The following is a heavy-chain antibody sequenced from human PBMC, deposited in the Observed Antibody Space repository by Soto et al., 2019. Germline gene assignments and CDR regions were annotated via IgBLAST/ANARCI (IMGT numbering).Heavy chain of an antibody. D-gene: IGHD6-25*01. CDR3: AREGGSETLQPSYNWFDT. CDR2: INANNGGA. Sequence: QVQLVQSGAEVKKPGASVKVSCKASGYTFTDYHIHWVRQAPGQGLEFMGWINANNGGAGSAQQFQGMVTVTRDTSITTVYIELSNLRSDDTAVYYCAREGGSETLQPSYNWFDTWGQGTLVTVSS. V-gene: IGHV1-2*02. J-gene: IGHJ5*02. CDR1: GYTFTDYH.